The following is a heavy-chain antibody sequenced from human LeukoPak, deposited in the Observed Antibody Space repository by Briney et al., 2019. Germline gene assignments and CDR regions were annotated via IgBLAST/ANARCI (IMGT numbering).Heavy chain of an antibody. Sequence: PGESLKISCKGSGYSFTSYWIGWVRPAPGQGLEWMGGIIPIFGTANYAQKFQGRVTITADESTSTAYMELSSLRSEDTAVYYCVTLKCPYYDFWSGHELWGAFDIWGQGTMVTVSS. CDR2: IIPIFGTA. D-gene: IGHD3-3*01. CDR1: GYSFTSYW. J-gene: IGHJ3*02. CDR3: VTLKCPYYDFWSGHELWGAFDI. V-gene: IGHV1-69*01.